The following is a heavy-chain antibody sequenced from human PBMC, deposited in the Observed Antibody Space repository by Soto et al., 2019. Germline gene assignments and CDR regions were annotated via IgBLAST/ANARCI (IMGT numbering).Heavy chain of an antibody. Sequence: QVQLQESGPGLVKPSETLSLICTVSGASVNKYYWSWIRQPAGGGLEWIGRALTTGAANYNPSLKSRGCMSFVTAKKQVSLNSMSVTAADPAIYFCARDFTTNYYSFGLDVWREGTTATV. CDR1: GASVNKYY. CDR2: ALTTGAA. V-gene: IGHV4-4*07. J-gene: IGHJ6*02. CDR3: ARDFTTNYYSFGLDV.